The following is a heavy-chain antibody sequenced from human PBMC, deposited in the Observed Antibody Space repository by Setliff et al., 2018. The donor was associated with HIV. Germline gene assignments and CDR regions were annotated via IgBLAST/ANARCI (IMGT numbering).Heavy chain of an antibody. CDR1: GGSFSGYY. CDR2: INHSGST. Sequence: SETLSLTCAVYGGSFSGYYWSWIRQPPGKGLEWIGEINHSGSTNYNTSLKSRVTISVDTSKNQFSLKLSSVTAADTAVYYCAGTGVYAGAFDIWGQGTMVTVSS. V-gene: IGHV4-34*01. CDR3: AGTGVYAGAFDI. D-gene: IGHD2-8*01. J-gene: IGHJ3*02.